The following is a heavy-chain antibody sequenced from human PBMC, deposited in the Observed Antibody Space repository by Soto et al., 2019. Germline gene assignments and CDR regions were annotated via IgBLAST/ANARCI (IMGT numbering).Heavy chain of an antibody. CDR2: INHSGST. J-gene: IGHJ4*02. CDR1: GGSFSGYY. V-gene: IGHV4-34*01. D-gene: IGHD3-22*01. CDR3: ARGTPYYYDSSGYYPDY. Sequence: SETLSLACAVYGGSFSGYYWSWIRQPPGKGLEWIGEINHSGSTNYNPSLKSRVTISVDTSKNQFSLKLSSVTAADTAVYYCARGTPYYYDSSGYYPDYWGQGTLVTVSS.